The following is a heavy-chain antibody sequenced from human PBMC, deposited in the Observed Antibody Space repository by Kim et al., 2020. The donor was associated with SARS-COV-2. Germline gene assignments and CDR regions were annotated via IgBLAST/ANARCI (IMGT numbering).Heavy chain of an antibody. J-gene: IGHJ5*02. CDR1: GGSIRNYY. CDR2: IFYSGNR. D-gene: IGHD3-22*01. V-gene: IGHV4-59*01. CDR3: VRDYSDSYGQDWFDP. Sequence: SETLSLTCTVSGGSIRNYYWSWIRQPPGKGLEWIGYIFYSGNRNYNPSLNSRVTISIDTSKNQFSLRLSSVTAADTAIYYCVRDYSDSYGQDWFDPWGQGTLVTVSS.